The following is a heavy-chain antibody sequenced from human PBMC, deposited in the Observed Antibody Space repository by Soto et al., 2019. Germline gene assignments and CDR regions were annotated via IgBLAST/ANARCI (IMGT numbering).Heavy chain of an antibody. CDR1: GFIFSDYA. CDR3: AKGVEGYVVTSFDP. V-gene: IGHV3-23*01. Sequence: GGSLRLSCAASGFIFSDYAMTWVRQTPGKGLEWVSAITSSGSSTYFADSLKGRITISRDNSKNTLSLQMDSLRVEDTAIYYCAKGVEGYVVTSFDPWGQRALVTVSS. D-gene: IGHD5-12*01. CDR2: ITSSGSST. J-gene: IGHJ5*02.